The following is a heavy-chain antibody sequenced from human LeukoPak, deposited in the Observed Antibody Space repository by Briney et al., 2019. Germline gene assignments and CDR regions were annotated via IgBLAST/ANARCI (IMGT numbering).Heavy chain of an antibody. J-gene: IGHJ3*01. CDR3: ARDYSGWFGASDV. D-gene: IGHD6-19*01. V-gene: IGHV3-30*03. Sequence: GGSLRLSCAASGFTFSSYGMHWVRQAPGKGLEWVAVISYDGSNKYYADSVKGRFTISRDNSKNTLYLQMNSLRAEDTAVYYRARDYSGWFGASDVWGQGTMVTVSS. CDR1: GFTFSSYG. CDR2: ISYDGSNK.